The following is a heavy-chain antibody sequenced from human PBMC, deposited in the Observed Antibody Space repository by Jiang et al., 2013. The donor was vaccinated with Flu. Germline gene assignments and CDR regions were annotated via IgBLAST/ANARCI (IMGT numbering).Heavy chain of an antibody. CDR1: GGTFSSYT. D-gene: IGHD5-12*01. Sequence: SGAEVKKPGSSVKVSCKASGGTFSSYTISWVRQAPGQGLEWMGRIIPILGIANYAQKFQGRVTITADKSTSTAYMELSSLRSEDTAVYYCALSLPSARPDLVATIGALDYWAREPWSPSPQ. V-gene: IGHV1-69*04. CDR2: IIPILGIA. CDR3: ALSLPSARPDLVATIGALDY. J-gene: IGHJ4*02.